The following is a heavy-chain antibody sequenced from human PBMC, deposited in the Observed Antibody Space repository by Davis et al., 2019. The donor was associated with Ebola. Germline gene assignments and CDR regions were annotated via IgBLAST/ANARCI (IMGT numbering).Heavy chain of an antibody. J-gene: IGHJ5*02. CDR1: GFTFSSYW. D-gene: IGHD1-26*01. V-gene: IGHV3-74*01. Sequence: HTGGSLRLSCAASGFTFSSYWMHWVRQAPGKGLVWVSRINSDGSSTSYADSVKGRFTISRDNAKNTLYLQKNSLRVEDTAVYYCMRWSLYSGHDCDLWGQGTLVTVS. CDR2: INSDGSST. CDR3: MRWSLYSGHDCDL.